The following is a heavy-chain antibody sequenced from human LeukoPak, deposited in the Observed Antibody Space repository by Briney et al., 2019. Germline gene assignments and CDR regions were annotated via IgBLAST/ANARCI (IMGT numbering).Heavy chain of an antibody. D-gene: IGHD3-3*01. CDR3: ARSEFGVVIDYYYMDV. CDR2: IIPIFGTA. Sequence: ASVKVSCKASGYTFTSYDINWVRQATGQGLEWMGGIIPIFGTANYAQKFQGRVTITADESTSTAYMELSSLRSEDTAVYYCARSEFGVVIDYYYMDVWGKGTTVTVSS. V-gene: IGHV1-69*13. CDR1: GYTFTSYD. J-gene: IGHJ6*03.